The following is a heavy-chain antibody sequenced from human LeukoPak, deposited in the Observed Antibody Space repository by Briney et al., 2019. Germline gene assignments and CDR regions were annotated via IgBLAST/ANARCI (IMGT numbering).Heavy chain of an antibody. Sequence: PGGSLRLSCAASGFTFSSYAMSWVRQAPGKGLEWVSAITGGGASTYYADSVKGRFTISRDNSKNTLYVQMNSLRAEDTAVYYCAKEDYLAITGGGGDYYYYGMDVWGKGTTVTVSS. CDR3: AKEDYLAITGGGGDYYYYGMDV. V-gene: IGHV3-23*01. CDR2: ITGGGAST. J-gene: IGHJ6*04. CDR1: GFTFSSYA. D-gene: IGHD1-20*01.